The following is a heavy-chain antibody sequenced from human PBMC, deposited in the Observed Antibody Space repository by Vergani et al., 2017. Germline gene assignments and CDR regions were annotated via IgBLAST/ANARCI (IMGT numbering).Heavy chain of an antibody. CDR3: ARRTTMVRGVLEIARYYFDY. CDR2: IYYSGST. D-gene: IGHD3-10*01. Sequence: QVQLQQWGAGLLKPSETLSLTCAVYGGSFSGYYWGWIRQPPGKGQEWIGSIYYSGSTYYNPSLKSRVTISVDTSKNQFSLKLSSVTAADTAVYYCARRTTMVRGVLEIARYYFDYWGQGTLVTVSS. J-gene: IGHJ4*02. CDR1: GGSFSGYY. V-gene: IGHV4-34*01.